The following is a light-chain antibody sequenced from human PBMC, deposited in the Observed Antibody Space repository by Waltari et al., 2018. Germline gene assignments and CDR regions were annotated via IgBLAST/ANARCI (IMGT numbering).Light chain of an antibody. CDR3: SRSEADSSNEV. CDR2: EES. J-gene: IGLJ3*02. Sequence: QQPRTPPHLLMYEESKRPAGVPARFACANSCNTAALPICGVQAGDEADYYCSRSEADSSNEVFGGGTRLTVL. V-gene: IGLV2-8*01.